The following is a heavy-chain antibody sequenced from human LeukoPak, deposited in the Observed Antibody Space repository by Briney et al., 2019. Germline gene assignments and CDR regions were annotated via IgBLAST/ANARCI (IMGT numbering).Heavy chain of an antibody. CDR2: MSGSGGST. V-gene: IGHV3-23*01. CDR3: ANRRKGTDAHKIDYFYY. D-gene: IGHD1-1*01. Sequence: RGSLRLSCAASLFTLSSYAMSCVRQAPGKGVEGVSAMSGSGGSTYYADSGKGRFTISSDNSKNTLYLKMNSLRAEDTAVYYCANRRKGTDAHKIDYFYYWGQGTLVTVSS. J-gene: IGHJ4*02. CDR1: LFTLSSYA.